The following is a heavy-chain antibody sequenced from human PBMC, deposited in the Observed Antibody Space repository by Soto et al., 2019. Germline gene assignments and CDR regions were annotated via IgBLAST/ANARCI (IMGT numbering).Heavy chain of an antibody. CDR1: GFTFSSYS. CDR3: AIVYYKMYYYGMDV. V-gene: IGHV3-21*01. D-gene: IGHD3-10*01. Sequence: EVQLVESGGGLVQPGGSLRLSCAASGFTFSSYSMNWVRQAPGKGLEWVSSISSSSTYMFYADSVKGRFTISSDVAKLALYLQRNSLRAEDTSNYYCAIVYYKMYYYGMDVWGQGTTVTVSS. CDR2: ISSSSTYM. J-gene: IGHJ6*02.